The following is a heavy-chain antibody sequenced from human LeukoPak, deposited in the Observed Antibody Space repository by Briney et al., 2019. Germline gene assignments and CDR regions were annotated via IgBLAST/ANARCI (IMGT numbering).Heavy chain of an antibody. D-gene: IGHD1-7*01. V-gene: IGHV4-4*02. CDR3: ARGPPRYSYNWNYGSDY. J-gene: IGHJ4*02. CDR1: GGSISSSNW. Sequence: SETLSLTCAVSGGSISSSNWWSWVRQPPGRGLEWIGEINHSGSTNYNPSLKSRVTISVDTSKNQFSLKLSSVTAADTAVYYCARGPPRYSYNWNYGSDYWGQGTLVTVSS. CDR2: INHSGST.